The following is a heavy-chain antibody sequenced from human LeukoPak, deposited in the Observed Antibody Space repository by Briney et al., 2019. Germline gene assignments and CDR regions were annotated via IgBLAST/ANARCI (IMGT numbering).Heavy chain of an antibody. CDR1: GFTFRRYA. D-gene: IGHD2-15*01. V-gene: IGHV3-23*01. J-gene: IGHJ5*02. CDR3: ARGPYCSGGTCYSLGEFDP. CDR2: ISGSGNST. Sequence: GGSLRLSCAASGFTFRRYAMSWVRQAPGKGLEWVSGISGSGNSTYFADSVKGRFTISRDNSKNTLYLQMNSLRAEDTAVFYCARGPYCSGGTCYSLGEFDPWGQGTLVTVSS.